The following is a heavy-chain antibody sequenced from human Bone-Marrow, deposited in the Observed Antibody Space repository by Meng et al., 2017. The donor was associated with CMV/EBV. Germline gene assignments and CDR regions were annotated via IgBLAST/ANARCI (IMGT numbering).Heavy chain of an antibody. CDR1: GFTFSSYW. V-gene: IGHV3-74*01. CDR2: INSDGSST. Sequence: GGSLRLSCAASGFTFSSYWMHWVRQAPGKGLVWVSRINSDGSSTSYADSVKGRFTISRDNAKNTLYLQMNSLRAEDTAVYYCARVQQLVLGVYYYGMDVWGQGTTVTASS. J-gene: IGHJ6*02. D-gene: IGHD6-13*01. CDR3: ARVQQLVLGVYYYGMDV.